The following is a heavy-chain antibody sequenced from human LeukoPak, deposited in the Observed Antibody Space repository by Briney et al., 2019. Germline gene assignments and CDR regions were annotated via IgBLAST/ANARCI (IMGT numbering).Heavy chain of an antibody. Sequence: GGSLRLSCGASGFRFSDHSMTWVRQAPGKGLEWISVISATSRSSYFADSVKGRFTISRDNSKNTLYLQLNSLRLEDTAVYYCAKAGVRGVIISLFDLWGRGTLVTVSS. CDR1: GFRFSDHS. V-gene: IGHV3-23*01. CDR2: ISATSRSS. D-gene: IGHD3-10*01. CDR3: AKAGVRGVIISLFDL. J-gene: IGHJ2*01.